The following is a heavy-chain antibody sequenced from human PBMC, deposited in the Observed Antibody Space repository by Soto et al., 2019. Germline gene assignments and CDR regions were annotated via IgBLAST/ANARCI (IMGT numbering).Heavy chain of an antibody. CDR3: ARAYYVWWSYRYSNYFDY. CDR1: GASISSYY. CDR2: IYLGGSI. Sequence: SETVSLTCSVSGASISSYYYTWIRQTLGKGLEWIGYIYLGGSINYNPSFKSRVIISVDTSKNQFSVRLSSVTAADTAVYYCARAYYVWWSYRYSNYFDYWGQGTQVTVSS. V-gene: IGHV4-59*01. D-gene: IGHD3-16*02. J-gene: IGHJ4*02.